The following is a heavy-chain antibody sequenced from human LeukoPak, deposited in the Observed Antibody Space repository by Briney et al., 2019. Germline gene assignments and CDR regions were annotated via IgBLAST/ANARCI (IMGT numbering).Heavy chain of an antibody. CDR1: GYSFTDFH. D-gene: IGHD4-11*01. Sequence: GASVEVSCKASGYSFTDFHVHWVRQAPGQGLEWVGIINPTSGAPTHAQKFQGRVTMTGDMSTSTVYMELSGLGSEDTAVYYCAREVSWTTVTTRHYFYYYMDVWGKGTTVTVSS. CDR3: AREVSWTTVTTRHYFYYYMDV. CDR2: INPTSGAP. J-gene: IGHJ6*03. V-gene: IGHV1-46*01.